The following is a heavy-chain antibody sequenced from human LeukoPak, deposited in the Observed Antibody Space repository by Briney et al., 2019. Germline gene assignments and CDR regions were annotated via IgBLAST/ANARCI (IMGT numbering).Heavy chain of an antibody. CDR1: GFTFDDYA. CDR3: AKGPYSNYLYYFDY. Sequence: GGSLRLSCAASGFTFDDYAMHWVRQAPGKGLEWVSGISWNSGSIGYADSVKGRFTISRDNAKNSLYLQMNSLRAEDTALYYCAKGPYSNYLYYFDYWGQGTLVTVSS. D-gene: IGHD4-11*01. V-gene: IGHV3-9*01. CDR2: ISWNSGSI. J-gene: IGHJ4*02.